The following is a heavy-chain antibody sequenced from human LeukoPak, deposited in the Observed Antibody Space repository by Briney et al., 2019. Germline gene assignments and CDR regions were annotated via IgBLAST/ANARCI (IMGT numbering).Heavy chain of an antibody. Sequence: SETLSLTCTVSGGSISSYYWSWIRQPPGKGLEWIGYIYYSGSTNYNPSLKSRVTISVDTSKNQFSLKLSPVTAADTAVYYCARVFAGINDYWGQGTLVTVSS. D-gene: IGHD6-13*01. J-gene: IGHJ4*02. CDR1: GGSISSYY. CDR2: IYYSGST. V-gene: IGHV4-59*01. CDR3: ARVFAGINDY.